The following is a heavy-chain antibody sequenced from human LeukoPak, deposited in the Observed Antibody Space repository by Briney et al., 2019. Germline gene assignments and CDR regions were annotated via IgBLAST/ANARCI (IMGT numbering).Heavy chain of an antibody. J-gene: IGHJ4*02. D-gene: IGHD5-18*01. CDR1: GFSFSEAW. CDR2: IKSKSAGETT. V-gene: IGHV3-15*01. Sequence: GGSLRLSCEASGFSFSEAWTNWVRQAPGKGLEWVARIKSKSAGETTNYAASVKGRFSISRDDSKNTLFLQMNSLRIEDTGVYYCTTDLPLSTVMAFDYWGQGALVTVSA. CDR3: TTDLPLSTVMAFDY.